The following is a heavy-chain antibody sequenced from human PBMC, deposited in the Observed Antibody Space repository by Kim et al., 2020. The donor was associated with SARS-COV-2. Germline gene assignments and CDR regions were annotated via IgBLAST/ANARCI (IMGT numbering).Heavy chain of an antibody. D-gene: IGHD3-16*01. Sequence: GGSLRLSCVASGFTFRSQMMHWVRQTPGKGLVWVSRISEDASRIDYADAVKGRFTISRDNAKNTLYLQMDSLRLEDTAVYYCVKGMTPMGGYWGQGTQVIVSS. CDR3: VKGMTPMGGY. V-gene: IGHV3-74*01. CDR1: GFTFRSQM. CDR2: ISEDASRI. J-gene: IGHJ4*02.